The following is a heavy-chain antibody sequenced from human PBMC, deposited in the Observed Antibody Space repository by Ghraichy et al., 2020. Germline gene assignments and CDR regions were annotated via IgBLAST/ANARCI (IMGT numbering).Heavy chain of an antibody. CDR3: AAYRFGELIYPISGMDV. Sequence: SVKVSCKASGFTFTSSAMQWVRQARGQRLEWIGWIVVGSGNTNYAQKFQERVTITRDMSTSTAYMELSSLRSEDTAVYYCAAYRFGELIYPISGMDVWGQGTTVTVSS. CDR2: IVVGSGNT. V-gene: IGHV1-58*02. CDR1: GFTFTSSA. J-gene: IGHJ6*02. D-gene: IGHD3-10*01.